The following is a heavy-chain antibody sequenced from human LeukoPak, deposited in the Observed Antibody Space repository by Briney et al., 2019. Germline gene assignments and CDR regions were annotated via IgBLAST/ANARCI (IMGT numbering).Heavy chain of an antibody. D-gene: IGHD1-26*01. J-gene: IGHJ4*02. CDR3: AREGDSGSCYDY. V-gene: IGHV4-59*12. Sequence: SETLSLTCTVSGDSISGSYWSWIRQPPGKGLEWIGYIYYSGSTNYNPSLKSRVTISVDTSKNQFSLKLSSVTAADTAVYYCAREGDSGSCYDYWGQGTLVTVSS. CDR1: GDSISGSY. CDR2: IYYSGST.